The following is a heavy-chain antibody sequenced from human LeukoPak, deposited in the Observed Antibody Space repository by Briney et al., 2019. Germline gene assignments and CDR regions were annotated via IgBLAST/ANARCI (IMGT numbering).Heavy chain of an antibody. CDR1: GGTFSSYA. Sequence: SVKVSCKASGGTFSSYAISWVRQAPGQGLEWMEGIIPIFGTANYAQKFQGRVTITADKSTSTAYMELSSLRSEDTAVYYCAREPSRDSSAFDIWGQGTMVTVSS. V-gene: IGHV1-69*06. CDR2: IIPIFGTA. J-gene: IGHJ3*02. CDR3: AREPSRDSSAFDI. D-gene: IGHD3-22*01.